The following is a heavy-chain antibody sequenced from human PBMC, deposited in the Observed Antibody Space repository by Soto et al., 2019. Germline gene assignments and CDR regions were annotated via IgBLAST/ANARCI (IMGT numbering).Heavy chain of an antibody. CDR2: IKRDGSEK. Sequence: EVQLVESGGGLVQPGGSLRLSCAASGFTFAKNWMSWVRQAPGKGLEWVANIKRDGSEKYYVDSVKGRFTIPRDNAKNTLYLQMNSLRADDTAVYYCASLEWESAGYDDYWGQGTLVTVSS. D-gene: IGHD5-12*01. V-gene: IGHV3-7*03. CDR3: ASLEWESAGYDDY. J-gene: IGHJ4*02. CDR1: GFTFAKNW.